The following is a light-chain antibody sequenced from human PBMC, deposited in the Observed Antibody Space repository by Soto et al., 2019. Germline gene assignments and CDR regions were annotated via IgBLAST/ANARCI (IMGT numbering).Light chain of an antibody. CDR2: ATS. CDR1: QDISDS. CDR3: QQSYSAQYT. Sequence: DIQMTQSPASLSASVGDRVTITCQASQDISDSLNWYQQKPGKAPRLLIYATSNLQSGVTSRISGSGSGTEFTLTISSLQPEDFATYFCQQSYSAQYTFGQGTKVDI. V-gene: IGKV1-39*01. J-gene: IGKJ2*01.